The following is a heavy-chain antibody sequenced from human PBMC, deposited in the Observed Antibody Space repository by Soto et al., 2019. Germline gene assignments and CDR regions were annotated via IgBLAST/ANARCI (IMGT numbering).Heavy chain of an antibody. J-gene: IGHJ4*02. CDR3: AKPYNEMLTGYFPFDS. CDR1: GFTFSSYA. Sequence: EVQLLESGGALVHPGGSLRLSCAASGFTFSSYAMSWVRQAPGRGLEWVSAISGSGRTTYYADSVKGRFTISRDNSKNTLSLQVNSLRAEDTALYYCAKPYNEMLTGYFPFDSWGQGTLVTVAS. D-gene: IGHD3-9*01. V-gene: IGHV3-23*01. CDR2: ISGSGRTT.